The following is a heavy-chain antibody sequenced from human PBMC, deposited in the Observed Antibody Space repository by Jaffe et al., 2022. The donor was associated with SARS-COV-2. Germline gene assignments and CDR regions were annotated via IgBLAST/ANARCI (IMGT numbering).Heavy chain of an antibody. J-gene: IGHJ6*03. Sequence: EVQLVESGGGLVQPGRSLRLSCAASGFTFDDYAMHWVRQAPGKGLEWVSGITWNSGGIDYADSVKGRFTISRDNAKNSLSLQMNSLRAEDTALYYCAKASYGGWFGDSHYYYMDVWGKGTTVTVSS. D-gene: IGHD3-10*01. CDR2: ITWNSGGI. CDR3: AKASYGGWFGDSHYYYMDV. V-gene: IGHV3-9*01. CDR1: GFTFDDYA.